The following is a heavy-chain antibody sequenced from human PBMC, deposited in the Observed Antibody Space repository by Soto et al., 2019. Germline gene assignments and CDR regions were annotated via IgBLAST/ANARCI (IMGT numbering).Heavy chain of an antibody. CDR2: IYPGDSDT. Sequence: GESLKISRKGSGYSFTSYWIGWVRQMPGKGLEWMGIIYPGDSDTRYSPSFQGQVTISADKSISTAYLQWSSLKASDTAMYYCARHTASELELRDYYYYYMDVWGKGTTVTVSS. CDR3: ARHTASELELRDYYYYYMDV. D-gene: IGHD1-7*01. J-gene: IGHJ6*03. V-gene: IGHV5-51*01. CDR1: GYSFTSYW.